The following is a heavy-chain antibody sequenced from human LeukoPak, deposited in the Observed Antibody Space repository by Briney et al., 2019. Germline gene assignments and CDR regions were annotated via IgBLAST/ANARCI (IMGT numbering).Heavy chain of an antibody. CDR3: ARDYSSGWYANMDV. V-gene: IGHV4-34*01. D-gene: IGHD6-19*01. CDR1: GGSFSGYY. CDR2: INHSGST. Sequence: PSETLSLTCAVSGGSFSGYYWSWVRQPPGQGLEWIGEINHSGSTNYNPSLKSRVTISVDTSKNQFSPKLSSVTAADTAVYYCARDYSSGWYANMDVWGKGTTVTVSS. J-gene: IGHJ6*03.